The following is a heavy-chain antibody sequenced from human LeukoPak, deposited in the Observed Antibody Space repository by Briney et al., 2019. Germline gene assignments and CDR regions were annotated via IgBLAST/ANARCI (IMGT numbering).Heavy chain of an antibody. CDR1: GYTFTSYG. Sequence: GASVKVSCKASGYTFTSYGISWVRQAPGKGLEWMGGFDPEDGEAIYAQKFQGRVTMTEDTSTDTAYMELSSLRSEDTAVYYCATGLADPPIHYYMDVWGKGTTVTVSS. CDR2: FDPEDGEA. V-gene: IGHV1-24*01. J-gene: IGHJ6*03. CDR3: ATGLADPPIHYYMDV.